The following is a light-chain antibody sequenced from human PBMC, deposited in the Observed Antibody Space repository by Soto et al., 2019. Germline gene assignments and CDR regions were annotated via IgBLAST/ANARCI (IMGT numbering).Light chain of an antibody. Sequence: DIQMTQSPSTLSASVGDRVTITCRASQSISSWLAWYQQKPGKAPKLLIDKASSLESGVPSRFSGSGSGTECTLTISSLQPDDFASYYCQQYNSYSRTFGQGTKVEIK. CDR3: QQYNSYSRT. CDR2: KAS. V-gene: IGKV1-5*03. CDR1: QSISSW. J-gene: IGKJ1*01.